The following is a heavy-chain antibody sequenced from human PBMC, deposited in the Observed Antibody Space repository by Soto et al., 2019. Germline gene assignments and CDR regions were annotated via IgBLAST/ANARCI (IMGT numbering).Heavy chain of an antibody. CDR1: GGSINNYY. D-gene: IGHD3-9*01. CDR3: ARDFERSAIAP. CDR2: IAYSGDT. Sequence: PSETLSLTCFVSGGSINNYYWAWIRQPPGKGLEWIGYIAYSGDTYYNPSLRSRVTISADTSENKFSLTLKSVTAADTAVYFCARDFERSAIAPWVQGTPGTVSS. V-gene: IGHV4-59*12. J-gene: IGHJ5*02.